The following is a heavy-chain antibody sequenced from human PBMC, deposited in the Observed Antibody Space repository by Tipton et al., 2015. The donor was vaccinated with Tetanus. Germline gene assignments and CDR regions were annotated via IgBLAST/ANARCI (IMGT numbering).Heavy chain of an antibody. D-gene: IGHD5-18*01. J-gene: IGHJ4*02. CDR3: ARTGYSYGQNYFDY. Sequence: SLRLSCAASGFTFSSYSMNWVRQTPGKGLEWVSYISSSSSTIYYADSVKGRFTISRDNAKNSLYLQMNSLRAEDTAVYYCARTGYSYGQNYFDYWGQGTLVTVSS. CDR2: ISSSSSTI. V-gene: IGHV3-48*01. CDR1: GFTFSSYS.